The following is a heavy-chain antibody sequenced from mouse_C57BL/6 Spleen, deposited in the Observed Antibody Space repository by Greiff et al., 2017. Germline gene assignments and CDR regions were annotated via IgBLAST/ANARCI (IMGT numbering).Heavy chain of an antibody. D-gene: IGHD2-5*01. CDR2: IYPRSGNT. V-gene: IGHV1-81*01. J-gene: IGHJ2*01. CDR1: GYTFTSYG. Sequence: VMLVESGAELARPGASVKLSCKASGYTFTSYGISWVKQRTGQGLEWIGEIYPRSGNTYYNEKFKGKATLTADKSSSTAYMELRSLTSEDSAVYFCARVGDSNPDYWGQGTTLTVSS. CDR3: ARVGDSNPDY.